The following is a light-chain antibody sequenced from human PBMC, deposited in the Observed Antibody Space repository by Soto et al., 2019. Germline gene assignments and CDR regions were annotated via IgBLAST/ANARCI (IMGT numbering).Light chain of an antibody. CDR3: SSYTSSTLLV. CDR2: DVS. CDR1: SSDVGGYNY. V-gene: IGLV2-14*01. Sequence: QSVLTQPASVSGSPGQSITISCTGTSSDVGGYNYVSWYQQHPGKAPKLMIYDVSNRPSGVSNRFSGSKSGNTASLTISGLQSEDVADYYCSSYTSSTLLVFGTGTKLTVL. J-gene: IGLJ1*01.